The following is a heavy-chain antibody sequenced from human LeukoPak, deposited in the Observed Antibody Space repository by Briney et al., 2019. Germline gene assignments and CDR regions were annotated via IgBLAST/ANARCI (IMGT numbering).Heavy chain of an antibody. D-gene: IGHD3-16*01. Sequence: GSLGLSCAASGFTFSSYSMNWVRPAPGKGLEWVSSISSSSSYIYYADSVKGRFTISRDNAKNSPYLQMNSLRAEDTAVYYCARDPLTLDPWGQGTLVTVSS. J-gene: IGHJ5*02. V-gene: IGHV3-21*01. CDR2: ISSSSSYI. CDR3: ARDPLTLDP. CDR1: GFTFSSYS.